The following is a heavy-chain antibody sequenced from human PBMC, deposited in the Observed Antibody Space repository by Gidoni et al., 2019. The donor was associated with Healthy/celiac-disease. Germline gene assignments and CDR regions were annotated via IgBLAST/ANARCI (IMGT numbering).Heavy chain of an antibody. D-gene: IGHD3-10*01. J-gene: IGHJ4*02. V-gene: IGHV3-53*01. CDR3: ARDPGGFGFDY. Sequence: EVQLVESGGRLTQPGGSLRLSCAASGFTVSSDYMSWVRQAPGKGLEWGSVIYSGGSTYYADSVKGRFTISRDNSKNTLYLQRNSLRAEDTAVYYCARDPGGFGFDYWGQGTLVTVSS. CDR2: IYSGGST. CDR1: GFTVSSDY.